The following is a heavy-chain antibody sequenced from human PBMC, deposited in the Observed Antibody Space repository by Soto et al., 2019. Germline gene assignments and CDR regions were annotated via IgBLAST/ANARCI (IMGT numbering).Heavy chain of an antibody. CDR3: ATVGTVTPWYYYGLDV. CDR1: GFIFSYAW. D-gene: IGHD4-17*01. CDR2: LKSKADGEIA. V-gene: IGHV3-15*07. Sequence: EVQLVESGGDLVEPGGSLRLSCAASGFIFSYAWMNWVRQAPGKGLEWVGRLKSKADGEIADYAAVVKGRFTISRDDSENMLYLQMNSLKTEDTAVYYCATVGTVTPWYYYGLDVWGQGTTVTVSS. J-gene: IGHJ6*02.